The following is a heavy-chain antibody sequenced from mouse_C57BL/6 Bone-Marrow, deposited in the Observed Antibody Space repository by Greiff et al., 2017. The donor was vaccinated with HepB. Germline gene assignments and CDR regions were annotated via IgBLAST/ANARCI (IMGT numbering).Heavy chain of an antibody. CDR1: GFSIKDDY. Sequence: VQLQQSGAELVRPGASVKLSCTASGFSIKDDYMHWVKQRPEQGLEWIGWIDPENGDTEYASKFQGKATITADTSSNTAYLQLSSLTSEDTAVYYCTPIYYDYDWFAYWGQGTLVTVSA. V-gene: IGHV14-4*01. J-gene: IGHJ3*01. CDR2: IDPENGDT. CDR3: TPIYYDYDWFAY. D-gene: IGHD2-4*01.